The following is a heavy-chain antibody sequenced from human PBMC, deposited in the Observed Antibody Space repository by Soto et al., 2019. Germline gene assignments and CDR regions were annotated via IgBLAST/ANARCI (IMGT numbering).Heavy chain of an antibody. J-gene: IGHJ5*02. Sequence: VGSLKRSCAAPRFAFISFWMHWVRQSPGRGLVWVSRINSDGRSTSYADSVKGRFSISRDNSKNTLYLQMNSLRVEDTAVYYCARDPGRCSGGSCYEGNWFDP. CDR1: RFAFISFW. CDR2: INSDGRST. D-gene: IGHD2-15*01. CDR3: ARDPGRCSGGSCYEGNWFDP. V-gene: IGHV3-74*01.